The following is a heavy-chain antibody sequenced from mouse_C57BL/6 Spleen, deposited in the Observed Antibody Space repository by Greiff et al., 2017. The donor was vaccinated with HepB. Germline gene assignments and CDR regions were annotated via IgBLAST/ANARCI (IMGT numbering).Heavy chain of an antibody. CDR1: GYTFTDYE. Sequence: LVESGAELVRPGASVTLSCKASGYTFTDYEMHWVKQTPVHGLEWIGAIDPETGGTAYNQKFKGKAILTADKSSSTAYMELRSLTSEDSAVYYCTRGGWLLRFAYWGQGTLVTVSA. D-gene: IGHD2-3*01. J-gene: IGHJ3*01. CDR2: IDPETGGT. CDR3: TRGGWLLRFAY. V-gene: IGHV1-15*01.